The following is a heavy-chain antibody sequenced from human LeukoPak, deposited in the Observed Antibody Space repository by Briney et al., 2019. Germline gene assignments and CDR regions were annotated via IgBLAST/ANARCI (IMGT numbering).Heavy chain of an antibody. J-gene: IGHJ5*02. CDR3: AREWGNFYGLGRNNWFDP. D-gene: IGHD3-10*01. Sequence: ASVKVSCKASGYTFTSYYMHWVRQAPGQGLEWMGIINPSGGSTSYAQKFQGRVTMTRDMSTSTVYMELSSLRSEDTAVYYCAREWGNFYGLGRNNWFDPWGQGILVTVSS. V-gene: IGHV1-46*01. CDR1: GYTFTSYY. CDR2: INPSGGST.